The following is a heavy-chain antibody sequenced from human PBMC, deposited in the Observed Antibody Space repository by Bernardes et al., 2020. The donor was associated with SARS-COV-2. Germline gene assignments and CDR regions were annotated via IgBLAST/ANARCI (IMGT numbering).Heavy chain of an antibody. CDR1: GFTFSSYG. CDR3: AAGEGEALYYYYYGMDV. Sequence: GGSLRLSCAASGFTFSSYGMHWVRQAPGKGLEWVAFIRYDGSNKYYADSVKGRFTISRDNSKNTLYLQMNSLRAEDTAVYYCAAGEGEALYYYYYGMDVWGQGTTVTVSS. J-gene: IGHJ6*02. CDR2: IRYDGSNK. D-gene: IGHD3-10*01. V-gene: IGHV3-30*02.